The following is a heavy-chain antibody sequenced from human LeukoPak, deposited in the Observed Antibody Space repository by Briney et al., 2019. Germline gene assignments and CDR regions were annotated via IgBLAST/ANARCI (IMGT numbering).Heavy chain of an antibody. CDR2: IYYSGST. Sequence: SETLSLTCIVSGGSISSTSYYWGWIRQPPGKGLQWIGSIYYSGSTSYHPSLKSRVTISVDTSKNQFSLKLSSVTAADTAVYYCARYAHYDFWSGYYDYYMDVWGKGTTVTVSS. CDR1: GGSISSTSYY. V-gene: IGHV4-39*07. J-gene: IGHJ6*03. D-gene: IGHD3-3*01. CDR3: ARYAHYDFWSGYYDYYMDV.